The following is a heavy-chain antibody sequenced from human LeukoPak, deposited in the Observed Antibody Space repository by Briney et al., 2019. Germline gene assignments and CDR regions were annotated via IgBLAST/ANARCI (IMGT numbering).Heavy chain of an antibody. CDR3: ARVGYDFWSGYYKLDY. D-gene: IGHD3-3*01. J-gene: IGHJ4*02. V-gene: IGHV3-21*01. Sequence: GGSLRLSCATSGFTFSSYSMNWVRQAPGKGLEWVSSISSSSSYIYYADSVKGRFTISRDNAKNSLYPQMNSLRAEDTAVYYCARVGYDFWSGYYKLDYWGQGTLVTVSS. CDR1: GFTFSSYS. CDR2: ISSSSSYI.